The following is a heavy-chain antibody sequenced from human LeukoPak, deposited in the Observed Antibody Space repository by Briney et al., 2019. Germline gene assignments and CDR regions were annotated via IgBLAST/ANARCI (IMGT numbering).Heavy chain of an antibody. J-gene: IGHJ3*02. V-gene: IGHV4-39*07. CDR2: IYYSGST. CDR3: ARDGAAADSNAFDI. D-gene: IGHD6-13*01. CDR1: GGSISSSSYY. Sequence: PSETLSLTCTVSGGSISSSSYYWGWIRQPPGKGLEWIGSIYYSGSTYYNPSLKSRVTISVDTSKNQFSLKLSSVTAADTAVYYCARDGAAADSNAFDIWGQGTMVTVSS.